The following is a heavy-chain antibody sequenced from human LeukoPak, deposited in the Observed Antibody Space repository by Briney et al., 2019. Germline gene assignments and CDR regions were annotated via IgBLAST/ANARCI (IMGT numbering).Heavy chain of an antibody. V-gene: IGHV1-8*01. J-gene: IGHJ3*02. CDR2: MNPNSGNT. CDR1: GYTFTSYD. D-gene: IGHD1-26*01. Sequence: ASVKVSCKASGYTFTSYDINWARQATGQGLEWMGWMNPNSGNTGYAQKFQGRVTITRDTSASTAYMELSSLRSEDTAVYYCAREWEHGAFDIWGQGTMVTVSS. CDR3: AREWEHGAFDI.